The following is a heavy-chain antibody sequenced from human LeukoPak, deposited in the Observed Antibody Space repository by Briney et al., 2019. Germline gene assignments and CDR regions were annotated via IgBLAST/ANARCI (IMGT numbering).Heavy chain of an antibody. CDR1: GFTFSSYG. CDR3: AQDDAWLQYND. Sequence: GGSLRLSCAVSGFTFSSYGIHCVRQAPGKGLEWVAFIRYDGSNKYYTDSVKGRFTVSRDNSKNTLYLQINSLRDEDTAVYYCAQDDAWLQYNDWGQGTLVTLSS. J-gene: IGHJ4*02. V-gene: IGHV3-30*02. D-gene: IGHD5-24*01. CDR2: IRYDGSNK.